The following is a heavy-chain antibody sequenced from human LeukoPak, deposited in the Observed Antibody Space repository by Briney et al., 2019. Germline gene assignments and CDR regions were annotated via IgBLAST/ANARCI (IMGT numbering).Heavy chain of an antibody. CDR2: INHSGST. D-gene: IGHD2-15*01. CDR3: ARAGGYCSGGSCYLGLYFDY. V-gene: IGHV4-34*01. J-gene: IGHJ4*02. Sequence: PSETLSLTCAVYGGSFSGYYWSWIRQPPGKGLEWIGEINHSGSTNYNPSLKSRVTISVDTSKNQFSLKLSSVTAADTAVYYCARAGGYCSGGSCYLGLYFDYWGQGTLVTVSS. CDR1: GGSFSGYY.